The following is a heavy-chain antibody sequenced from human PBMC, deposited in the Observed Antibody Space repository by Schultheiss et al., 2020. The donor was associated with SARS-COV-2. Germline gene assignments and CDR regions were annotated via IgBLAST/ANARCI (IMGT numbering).Heavy chain of an antibody. V-gene: IGHV1-2*06. CDR1: GYTFTDYY. CDR3: ARASRRVNPLLPIYYYSGMDV. J-gene: IGHJ6*02. Sequence: ASVKVSCKASGYTFTDYYMHWVRQAPGQGLEWMGRINPNSGGTNYAQKFQGRVTMTRNTSISTAYMELSRLRSDDTAVYYCARASRRVNPLLPIYYYSGMDVWGHGTTVTVSS. CDR2: INPNSGGT. D-gene: IGHD3-22*01.